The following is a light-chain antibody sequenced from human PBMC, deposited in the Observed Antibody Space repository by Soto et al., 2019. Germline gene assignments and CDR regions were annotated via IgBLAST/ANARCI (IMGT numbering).Light chain of an antibody. J-gene: IGKJ1*01. Sequence: DIQMTQSPSTLSASVGDRVSINCRASQSISAWLAWYQQKPGKAPRLLIYKASTLEIGVPSRFRGSGSGTEFTLTISSLQPDDVAIDYCQQYNDYSWTFGQGTKVDIK. V-gene: IGKV1-5*03. CDR3: QQYNDYSWT. CDR2: KAS. CDR1: QSISAW.